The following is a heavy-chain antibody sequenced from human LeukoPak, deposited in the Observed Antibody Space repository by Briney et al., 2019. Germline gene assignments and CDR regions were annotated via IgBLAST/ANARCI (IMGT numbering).Heavy chain of an antibody. Sequence: AETLSLMCTVWGGFIRIYHWMGTRQPPGKAGAWIGYIYYSGSTNYNPSLERRVPISVNTSKDQLSATLDSVTPADTAVHYCARGKRGFGGLDYWGQGTLVTVSS. CDR3: ARGKRGFGGLDY. CDR2: IYYSGST. CDR1: GGFIRIYH. V-gene: IGHV4-59*13. D-gene: IGHD3-3*01. J-gene: IGHJ4*02.